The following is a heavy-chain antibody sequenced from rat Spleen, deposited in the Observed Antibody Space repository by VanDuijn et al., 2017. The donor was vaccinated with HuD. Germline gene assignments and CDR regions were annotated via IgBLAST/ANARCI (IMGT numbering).Heavy chain of an antibody. V-gene: IGHV5-58*01. CDR1: GFTFNNYW. Sequence: EVQLVETGGGLVQPGRSLKLSCVASGFTFNNYWMTWIRQAPKKGLEWVATISYDGSSTNYRDSVKGRFTISRDNAENTAYLQMNSLWSEDTATYYCAVAGYGYWGQGVVVTVSS. D-gene: IGHD4-3*01. J-gene: IGHJ2*01. CDR2: ISYDGSST. CDR3: AVAGYGY.